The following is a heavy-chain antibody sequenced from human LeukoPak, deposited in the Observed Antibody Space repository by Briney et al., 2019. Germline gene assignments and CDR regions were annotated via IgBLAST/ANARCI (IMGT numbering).Heavy chain of an antibody. CDR2: ISYRGST. Sequence: SETLSLTCTVSGGSVSSDSYYWSWIRQPPGKGLEWIGYISYRGSTNYNPSLKSRVTISVDTSKNQFSLKLSSVTAADTAVYYCASLYRTRTSCKVDPWGQGTLVTVSS. CDR1: GGSVSSDSYY. V-gene: IGHV4-61*01. D-gene: IGHD2-2*01. J-gene: IGHJ5*02. CDR3: ASLYRTRTSCKVDP.